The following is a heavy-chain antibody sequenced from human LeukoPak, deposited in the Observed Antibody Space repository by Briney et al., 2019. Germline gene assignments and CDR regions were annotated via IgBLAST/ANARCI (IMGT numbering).Heavy chain of an antibody. CDR1: GGTISSYA. CDR3: ARRRLRCSSTSCYPRSDYYYYMDV. Sequence: SVKVSCKASGGTISSYAISWVRQAPGQGLEWMGGIIPIFGTANYAQKFQGRVTITADESTSTAYMELSSLRSEDTAVYYCARRRLRCSSTSCYPRSDYYYYMDVWGKGTTVTVSS. J-gene: IGHJ6*03. V-gene: IGHV1-69*13. CDR2: IIPIFGTA. D-gene: IGHD2-2*01.